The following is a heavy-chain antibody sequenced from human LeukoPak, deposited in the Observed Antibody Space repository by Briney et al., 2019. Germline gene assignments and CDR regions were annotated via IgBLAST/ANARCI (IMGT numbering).Heavy chain of an antibody. CDR2: IRDDGSDT. V-gene: IGHV3-30*02. CDR1: GFTFNDYA. D-gene: IGHD6-19*01. CDR3: AKSAGHGTGYGFHI. Sequence: GGSLRLSCAASGFTFNDYAMYWVRQSPGRGLEWVALIRDDGSDTYHADSVKGRFTISRDNSKNTVFLRMNSLRGEDSAIYYCAKSAGHGTGYGFHIWGQGTMVTVSS. J-gene: IGHJ3*02.